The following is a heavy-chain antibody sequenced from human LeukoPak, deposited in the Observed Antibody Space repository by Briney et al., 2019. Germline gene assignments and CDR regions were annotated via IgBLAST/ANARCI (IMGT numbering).Heavy chain of an antibody. CDR3: ARDIAAAVN. CDR1: GLTFSSYS. D-gene: IGHD6-13*01. CDR2: ISSSSSYI. Sequence: KPGGSLRLSCAASGLTFSSYSMNWVRQAPGKGLEWVSFISSSSSYIYYADSVKGRFTISRDNAKNSLYLQMNSLRAEDTAVYYCARDIAAAVNWGQGTLVTVSS. J-gene: IGHJ4*02. V-gene: IGHV3-21*01.